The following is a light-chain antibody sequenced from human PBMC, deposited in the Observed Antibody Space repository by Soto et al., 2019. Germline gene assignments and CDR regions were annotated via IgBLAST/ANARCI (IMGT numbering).Light chain of an antibody. CDR3: QHFGGTTFT. V-gene: IGKV3-20*01. Sequence: EIVLTQSPGTLSLSPGEGATLSCSASQSVSSSYIAWYQLRPGQTPSLLIYGASSRATGIPDRFSGSGSGTHFTLTNSRPAPGDFAMYYCQHFGGTTFTFGQGTRLEIK. J-gene: IGKJ5*01. CDR1: QSVSSSY. CDR2: GAS.